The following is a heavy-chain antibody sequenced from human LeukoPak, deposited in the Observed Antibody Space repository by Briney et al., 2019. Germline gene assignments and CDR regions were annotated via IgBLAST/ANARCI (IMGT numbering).Heavy chain of an antibody. CDR2: ISGSGGST. CDR3: AKDPPFTYYFDY. V-gene: IGHV3-23*01. J-gene: IGHJ4*02. CDR1: GFTFSSYA. Sequence: GGSLRLSCTASGFTFSSYAMSWVRQAPGKGLEWVSAISGSGGSTYYADSVKGRFTISRDNSKNTLYQHMNSLRAEDTAVYHCAKDPPFTYYFDYWGQGTLVTVSS.